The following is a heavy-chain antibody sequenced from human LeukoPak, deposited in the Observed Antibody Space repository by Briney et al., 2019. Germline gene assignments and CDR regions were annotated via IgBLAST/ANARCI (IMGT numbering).Heavy chain of an antibody. Sequence: SETLSLTCAVSGASISSDHLNWIRQLPGKGLEWIGNVDYNGATKYNPSLQSRITISLDTSNNQFSLTLPSVTAADTALYFCTRGYYEAFDYWGQGRLVTVSS. CDR3: TRGYYEAFDY. V-gene: IGHV4-59*01. CDR1: GASISSDH. CDR2: VDYNGAT. D-gene: IGHD3-16*01. J-gene: IGHJ4*02.